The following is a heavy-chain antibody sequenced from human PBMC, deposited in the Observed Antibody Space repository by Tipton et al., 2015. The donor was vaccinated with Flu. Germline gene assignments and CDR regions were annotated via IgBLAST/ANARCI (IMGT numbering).Heavy chain of an antibody. CDR3: ARAFGVVPFFDN. J-gene: IGHJ4*02. CDR2: IYYSGNT. D-gene: IGHD3-3*01. CDR1: GGSISSYY. Sequence: TLSLTCTVSGGSISSYYWSWIRQPPGKRLEWIGYIYYSGNTKYNPSLKSRVTISGDTSKNQFSLNLTSVTAADTAVFYCARAFGVVPFFDNWGQGTLVTVSS. V-gene: IGHV4-59*12.